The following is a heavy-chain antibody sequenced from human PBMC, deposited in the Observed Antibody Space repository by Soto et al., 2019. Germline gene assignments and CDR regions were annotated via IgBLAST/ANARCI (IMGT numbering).Heavy chain of an antibody. CDR3: ARDGTGWTGGDH. V-gene: IGHV3-33*01. CDR1: GFTFSDYD. Sequence: GGSLRLSCAASGFTFSDYDMHWVRQALGKRLEWVAVLWRDGSKVYYADSVKGRFTISRDNSKNTLYLEMNSLRVEDTAVYYCARDGTGWTGGDHWGQGTLVTVSS. CDR2: LWRDGSKV. D-gene: IGHD6-19*01. J-gene: IGHJ4*02.